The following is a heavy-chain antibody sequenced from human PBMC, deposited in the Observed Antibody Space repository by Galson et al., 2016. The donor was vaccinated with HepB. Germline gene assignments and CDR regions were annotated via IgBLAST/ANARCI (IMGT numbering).Heavy chain of an antibody. D-gene: IGHD6-13*01. Sequence: LRLSCAGSGFTFNGYNMNWVRQAPGKGPEWVSSISSGSSYIYYADSVKGRFTISRDNFKNSLYLQMNSLRAADTALYYCARVREQQLLDAFDIWGQGTMVTVSS. CDR3: ARVREQQLLDAFDI. V-gene: IGHV3-21*01. CDR1: GFTFNGYN. CDR2: ISSGSSYI. J-gene: IGHJ3*02.